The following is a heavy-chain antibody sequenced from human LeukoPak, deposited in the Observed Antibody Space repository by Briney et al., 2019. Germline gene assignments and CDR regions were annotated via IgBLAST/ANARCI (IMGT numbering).Heavy chain of an antibody. CDR2: ISGGGGSA. CDR1: GFTFSSYP. CDR3: AARPLMPPRFDY. Sequence: GSRRLSCAGSGFTFSSYPMSWVRQAPAKGLQWVSAISGGGGSAYYADSVKGRFTISRDNSKGTLYLQMHSLRAEDTAIYYCAARPLMPPRFDYWGQGTLVTVSS. J-gene: IGHJ4*02. D-gene: IGHD2-2*01. V-gene: IGHV3-23*01.